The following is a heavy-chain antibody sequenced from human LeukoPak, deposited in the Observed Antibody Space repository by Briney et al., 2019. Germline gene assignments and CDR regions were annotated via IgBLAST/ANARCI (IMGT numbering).Heavy chain of an antibody. V-gene: IGHV3-7*03. J-gene: IGHJ6*02. CDR3: ARGGGLDV. Sequence: GGSLRLSCAASGFTFSDHYMNWARQAPGKGLEWVASINHNGNVNYYVDSVKGRFTISRDNAKNSLYLQMSNLRAEDTAVYFRARGGGLDVWGQGATVTVSS. CDR2: INHNGNVN. D-gene: IGHD3-16*01. CDR1: GFTFSDHY.